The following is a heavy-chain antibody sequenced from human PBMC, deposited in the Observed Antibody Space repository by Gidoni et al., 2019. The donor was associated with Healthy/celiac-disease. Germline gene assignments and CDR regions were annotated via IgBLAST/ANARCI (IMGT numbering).Heavy chain of an antibody. CDR3: ARWYSYGYRTGYYFDY. CDR2: IYPGDSDT. V-gene: IGHV5-51*01. D-gene: IGHD5-18*01. Sequence: EVQLVQSGAEVKTPGESLKISCKGSGYSFTSYWIGWVRQMPGKGLEWMGIIYPGDSDTRYSPSFQGQVTISADKSISTAYLQWSSLKASDTAMYYCARWYSYGYRTGYYFDYWGQGTLVTVSS. CDR1: GYSFTSYW. J-gene: IGHJ4*02.